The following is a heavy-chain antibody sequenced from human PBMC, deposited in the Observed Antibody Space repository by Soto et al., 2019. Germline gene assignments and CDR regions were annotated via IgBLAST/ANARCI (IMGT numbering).Heavy chain of an antibody. CDR2: INHSGST. Sequence: QVQLQQWGAGLLKPSETLSLTCAVYGGSFSGYYWSWIRQPPGKGLEWIGEINHSGSTNYNPSLKRRLALSVDMSKNQLALKRSSVTAADTAVYDCAGVGFVDIVLWGGMDVWGQGTTVTVSS. V-gene: IGHV4-34*01. CDR3: AGVGFVDIVLWGGMDV. D-gene: IGHD2-8*01. CDR1: GGSFSGYY. J-gene: IGHJ6*02.